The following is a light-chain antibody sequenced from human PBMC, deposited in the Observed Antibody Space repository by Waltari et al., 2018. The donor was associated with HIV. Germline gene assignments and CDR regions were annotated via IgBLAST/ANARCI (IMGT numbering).Light chain of an antibody. Sequence: AIRMTQSPSSVSASTGDRVTLTCRASQGITNYLAWYQQKPGKAPQLLISAASTLQSGVPSRFSGSGSGSDFTLTISCLQSEDFATYFCQQYYRYPLTFGGGTKVEI. CDR3: QQYYRYPLT. CDR1: QGITNY. J-gene: IGKJ4*01. CDR2: AAS. V-gene: IGKV1-8*01.